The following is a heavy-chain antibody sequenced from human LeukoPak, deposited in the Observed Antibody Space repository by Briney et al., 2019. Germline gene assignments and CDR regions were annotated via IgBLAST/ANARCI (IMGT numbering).Heavy chain of an antibody. V-gene: IGHV3-23*01. CDR3: ARDPNWGSGY. Sequence: GSLRLSCAASGFIFSSYVMIWVRQAPGKGLEWVSIIGTSGGDIHYADPVKGRFSISRDNSKNTLSLQMNSLRVDDTAVYYCARDPNWGSGYWGQGTLVTVSS. J-gene: IGHJ4*02. CDR1: GFIFSSYV. CDR2: IGTSGGDI. D-gene: IGHD7-27*01.